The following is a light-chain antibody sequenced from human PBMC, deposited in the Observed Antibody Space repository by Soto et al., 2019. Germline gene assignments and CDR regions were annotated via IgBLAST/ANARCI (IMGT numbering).Light chain of an antibody. Sequence: DIQMTQSPSTLSGSVGDRVTITCRASQTISSWLAWYQQKPGKAPKLLIYKASSLESGVPSRFSGSGSGTEFTLTISSLQPDDFGTYYCQQYDTSPLTCGGGTKVDIK. CDR1: QTISSW. CDR3: QQYDTSPLT. V-gene: IGKV1-5*03. CDR2: KAS. J-gene: IGKJ4*01.